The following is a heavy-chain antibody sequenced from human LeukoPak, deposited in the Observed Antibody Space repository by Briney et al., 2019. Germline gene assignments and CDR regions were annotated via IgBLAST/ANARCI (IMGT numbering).Heavy chain of an antibody. D-gene: IGHD5-12*01. CDR2: ISSDGKSQ. CDR3: AKSNRAMINSYYYYYGMDV. CDR1: GFTFSRYG. J-gene: IGHJ6*02. Sequence: GRSLRLSCAASGFTFSRYGMHWVRQAPGKGLEWVAGISSDGKSQSYVDSVKGRFTISRDNSKNTLDLQMNSLRAEDTAVYYCAKSNRAMINSYYYYYGMDVWGQGTTVTVSS. V-gene: IGHV3-30*18.